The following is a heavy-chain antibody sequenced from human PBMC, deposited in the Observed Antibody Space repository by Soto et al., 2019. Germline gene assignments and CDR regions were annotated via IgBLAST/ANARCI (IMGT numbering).Heavy chain of an antibody. V-gene: IGHV3-33*01. D-gene: IGHD3-9*01. J-gene: IGHJ6*02. CDR1: GFTFSSYG. CDR3: AREPDILPGYRYYYNGMDV. Sequence: QVQLVESGGGVVQPGRSLRLSCAASGFTFSSYGMHWVRQAPGKGLEWVADICYDGSNKYYAVSGEGRFTISRHNSKNTLYLQMNSLRAEDTAVYYCAREPDILPGYRYYYNGMDVWGQGTPVTVSS. CDR2: ICYDGSNK.